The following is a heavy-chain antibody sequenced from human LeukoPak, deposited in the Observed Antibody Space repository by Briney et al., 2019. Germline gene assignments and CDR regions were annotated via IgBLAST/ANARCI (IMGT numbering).Heavy chain of an antibody. Sequence: PGGSLRLSCAASRFTFSSYEMNWVRQAPGKGLEWVSYISSSGSTIYYADSVKGRFTISRDNAKNSLYLQMNSLRAEDTAVYYCARDLFTATNAFDIWGQGTMVTASS. V-gene: IGHV3-48*03. CDR1: RFTFSSYE. CDR3: ARDLFTATNAFDI. J-gene: IGHJ3*02. D-gene: IGHD2-15*01. CDR2: ISSSGSTI.